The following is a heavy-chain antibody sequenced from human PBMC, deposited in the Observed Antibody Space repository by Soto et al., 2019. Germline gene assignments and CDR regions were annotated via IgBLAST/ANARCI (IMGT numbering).Heavy chain of an antibody. CDR2: IHPDDSET. CDR1: GYRFTSYW. D-gene: IGHD2-2*02. V-gene: IGHV5-51*01. Sequence: PGESLKISCQCSGYRFTSYWIGWVRQVPGKGPEWMAIIHPDDSETVYSPSFGGQVTISADNSISTAYLQWNSLKASDTATYYCARRLYLDTWFDTWGQGTLVTVPS. CDR3: ARRLYLDTWFDT. J-gene: IGHJ5*02.